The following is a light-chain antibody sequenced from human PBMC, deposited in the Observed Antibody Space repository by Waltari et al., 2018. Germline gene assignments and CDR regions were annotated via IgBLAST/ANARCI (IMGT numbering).Light chain of an antibody. V-gene: IGKV3-11*01. J-gene: IGKJ4*01. CDR3: QQRVNWPLT. CDR2: DIF. Sequence: EIVMTQSPGTLSLSPGERATLSCRASQNVNTYLAWYQQKPGQAPRLLIFDIFKRATGVPARFSGSGSGTDFTLTISSLEPEDVAVYYCQQRVNWPLTFGGGTKVEIK. CDR1: QNVNTY.